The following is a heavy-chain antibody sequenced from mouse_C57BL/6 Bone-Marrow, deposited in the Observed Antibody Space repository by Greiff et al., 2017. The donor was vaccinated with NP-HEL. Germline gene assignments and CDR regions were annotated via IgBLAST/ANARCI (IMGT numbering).Heavy chain of an antibody. CDR2: IDPSDSYT. CDR1: GYTFTTYW. J-gene: IGHJ3*01. Sequence: VQLQQPGAELVKPGASVKLSCKASGYTFTTYWMQWVKQRPGQGLEWIGEIDPSDSYTNYNQKFKGKAPVTVDTSSSTAYMQLSSLTSEDSAVYYCARKAYYGRSYEFAYWGQGTLVTVSA. CDR3: ARKAYYGRSYEFAY. D-gene: IGHD1-1*01. V-gene: IGHV1-50*01.